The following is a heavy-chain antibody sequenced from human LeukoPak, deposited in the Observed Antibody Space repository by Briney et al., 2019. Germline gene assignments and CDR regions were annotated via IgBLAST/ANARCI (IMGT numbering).Heavy chain of an antibody. D-gene: IGHD2-15*01. Sequence: GSLRLSCAASGFTFSSYAMSWIRQPPGKGLEWIGEINHSGSTNYNPSLKSRVTISVDTSKNQFSLKLSSVTAADTAVYYCARGPGYCSGGSCYVPFDYWGQGTLVTVSS. CDR2: INHSGST. CDR3: ARGPGYCSGGSCYVPFDY. J-gene: IGHJ4*02. CDR1: GFTFSSYA. V-gene: IGHV4-34*01.